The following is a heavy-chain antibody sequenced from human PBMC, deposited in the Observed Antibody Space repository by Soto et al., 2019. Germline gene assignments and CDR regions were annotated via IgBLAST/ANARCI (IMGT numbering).Heavy chain of an antibody. V-gene: IGHV3-64D*06. J-gene: IGHJ6*02. CDR3: VKDDSIAVAGTQRARRSYYYYYGMDV. CDR1: GFTFSSYA. CDR2: ISSNGGST. Sequence: HPGGSLRLSCSASGFTFSSYAMHWVRQAPGKGLEYVSAISSNGGSTYYADSVKGRFTISRDNSKNTLYLQMSSLRAEDTAVYYCVKDDSIAVAGTQRARRSYYYYYGMDVWGQGTTVTVSS. D-gene: IGHD6-19*01.